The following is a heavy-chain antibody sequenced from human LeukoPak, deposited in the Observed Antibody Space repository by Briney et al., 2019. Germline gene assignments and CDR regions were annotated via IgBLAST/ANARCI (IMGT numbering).Heavy chain of an antibody. CDR1: GLTFSDRY. D-gene: IGHD4-17*01. CDR3: ASPYPGYGDYEGDY. CDR2: SRNKANSYST. V-gene: IGHV3-72*01. J-gene: IGHJ4*02. Sequence: GGSLRLSCAGSGLTFSDRYMDWVRQAPGKGLEWVSRSRNKANSYSTDYAASVKGRFTISRDDSKNSVYLQMETLKTEDTAVYYCASPYPGYGDYEGDYWGQGTLVTVSS.